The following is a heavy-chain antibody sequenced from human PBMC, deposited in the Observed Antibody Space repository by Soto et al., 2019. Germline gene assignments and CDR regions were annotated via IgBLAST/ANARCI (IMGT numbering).Heavy chain of an antibody. CDR3: ARNIAVAGVDDAFDI. D-gene: IGHD6-19*01. J-gene: IGHJ3*02. V-gene: IGHV3-30-3*01. CDR1: GFTFSSYA. Sequence: QVQLVESGGGVVQPGRSLRLSCAASGFTFSSYAMHWVRQAPGKGLEWVAVISYDGSNKYYADSVKGRFTISRDNSKNTLYLKMNSLRAEDTAVYYCARNIAVAGVDDAFDIWGQGTMVTVSS. CDR2: ISYDGSNK.